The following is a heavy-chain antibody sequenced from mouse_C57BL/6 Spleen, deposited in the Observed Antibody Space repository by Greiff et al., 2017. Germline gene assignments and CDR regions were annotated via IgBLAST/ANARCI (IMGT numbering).Heavy chain of an antibody. CDR1: GYTFTSYW. CDR2: IDPSDSYT. J-gene: IGHJ1*03. V-gene: IGHV1-59*01. CDR3: ARYYGNHWYFDV. D-gene: IGHD2-1*01. Sequence: QVQLQQSGAELVRPGTSVKLSCKASGYTFTSYWMHWVKQRPGQGLEWIGVIDPSDSYTNYNQKFKGKATLTVDTSSSTAYMQLSSLTSEDSAVYYCARYYGNHWYFDVWGTGTTVTVSS.